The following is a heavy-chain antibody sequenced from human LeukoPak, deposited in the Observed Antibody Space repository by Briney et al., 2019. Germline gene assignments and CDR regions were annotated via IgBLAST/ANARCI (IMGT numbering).Heavy chain of an antibody. D-gene: IGHD4-23*01. Sequence: PSETLSLTCAVYGGSFSGYYWSWIRQPPGKGLEWIGEIYHSGSTNYNPSLKSRVTISVDKSKNQFSLKLSSVTAADTAVYFCARRGWKRSSPFDHWGQGILVTASS. CDR2: IYHSGST. J-gene: IGHJ4*02. V-gene: IGHV4-34*01. CDR3: ARRGWKRSSPFDH. CDR1: GGSFSGYY.